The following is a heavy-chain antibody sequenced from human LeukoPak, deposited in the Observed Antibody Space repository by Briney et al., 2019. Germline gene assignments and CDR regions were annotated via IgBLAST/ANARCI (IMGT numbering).Heavy chain of an antibody. CDR1: GFTFSGSA. CDR2: IRSKANSYAT. D-gene: IGHD6-19*01. Sequence: GGSLRLSCAASGFTFSGSAMHWVRQASGKALEWVGRIRSKANSYATAYAASVKGRFTISRDDSKNTAYLQMNSLKTEDTAVYYCTRHDNPSSGWKHYYYYYGMDVWGQGTTVTVSS. CDR3: TRHDNPSSGWKHYYYYYGMDV. V-gene: IGHV3-73*01. J-gene: IGHJ6*02.